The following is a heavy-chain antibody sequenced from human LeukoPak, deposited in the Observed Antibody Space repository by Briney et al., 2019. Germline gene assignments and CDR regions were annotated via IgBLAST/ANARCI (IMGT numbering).Heavy chain of an antibody. D-gene: IGHD3-22*01. CDR2: IYYSGST. J-gene: IGHJ4*02. CDR3: ARGGYYDSSGYHYDY. Sequence: TLSLTCTVSGGSISSGDYYWSWIRQPPGKGLEWIGYIYYSGSTYYNPSLKSRVTISVDTSKNQFSLKLSSVTAADTAVYYCARGGYYDSSGYHYDYWGQGTLVTVSS. V-gene: IGHV4-30-4*08. CDR1: GGSISSGDYY.